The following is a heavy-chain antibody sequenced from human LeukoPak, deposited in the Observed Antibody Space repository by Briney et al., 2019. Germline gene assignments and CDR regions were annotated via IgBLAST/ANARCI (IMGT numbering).Heavy chain of an antibody. Sequence: EGSLRLSCAASGFTFSSYAMTWVRQAPGKGLEWVSAYSGTNSNTYYADSVKGRFTISRDNSKNTLYLQMNSLRAEDTAVYYRAKDGRGSWPLDFDYWGQGTLVTVSS. D-gene: IGHD2-15*01. CDR2: YSGTNSNT. CDR3: AKDGRGSWPLDFDY. J-gene: IGHJ4*02. CDR1: GFTFSSYA. V-gene: IGHV3-23*01.